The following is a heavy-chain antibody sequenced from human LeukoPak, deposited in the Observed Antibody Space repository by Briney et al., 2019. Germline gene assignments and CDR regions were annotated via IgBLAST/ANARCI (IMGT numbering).Heavy chain of an antibody. J-gene: IGHJ4*02. CDR1: GYTFTSYY. V-gene: IGHV1-46*01. CDR2: INPSGGST. D-gene: IGHD1-26*01. Sequence: ASVKVSCKASGYTFTSYYMHWVRQAPGQGLEWMGIINPSGGSTNYAQKFQGRVTMTRDASTNTVYMELSSLRSEDTAVYYCATSHGSGSPVDYWGQGTLVTVSS. CDR3: ATSHGSGSPVDY.